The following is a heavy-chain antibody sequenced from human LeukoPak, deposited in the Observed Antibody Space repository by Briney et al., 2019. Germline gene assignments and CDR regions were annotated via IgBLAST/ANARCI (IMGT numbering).Heavy chain of an antibody. Sequence: GGSLRLSCAASGFTFTSYAMSWVRQAPEKGLEWVSVISGSGDSTYYADSVRGRFTISRDNSKNTLYPQMNSLRAEDTAIYYCARRLAQTQGFDYWGQGTLVTVSS. CDR1: GFTFTSYA. CDR2: ISGSGDST. CDR3: ARRLAQTQGFDY. J-gene: IGHJ4*02. D-gene: IGHD2-21*01. V-gene: IGHV3-23*01.